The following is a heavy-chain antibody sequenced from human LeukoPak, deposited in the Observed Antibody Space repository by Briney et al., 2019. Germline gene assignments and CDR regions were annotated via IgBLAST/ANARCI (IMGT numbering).Heavy chain of an antibody. D-gene: IGHD4-11*01. CDR2: IIPILGIA. Sequence: SVKVSCKASGGTFSSYAISWVRQAPGQGLEWMGRIIPILGIANYAQKFQGRVTITADKSTSTVYMELSSLRSEDTAVYYCARSTVTTDYYYYYMDVWGKGTTVTVSS. J-gene: IGHJ6*03. CDR3: ARSTVTTDYYYYYMDV. V-gene: IGHV1-69*04. CDR1: GGTFSSYA.